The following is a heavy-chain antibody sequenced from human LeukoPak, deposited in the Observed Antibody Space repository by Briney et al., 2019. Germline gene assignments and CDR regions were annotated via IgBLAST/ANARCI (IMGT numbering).Heavy chain of an antibody. CDR1: GYTFTSYG. CDR2: ISAYNGDT. J-gene: IGHJ5*02. V-gene: IGHV1-18*01. D-gene: IGHD2-2*01. Sequence: ASVTLSCTASGYTFTSYGISWVRQAPGQGLEWMGWISAYNGDTNYAQKLQGRVTMTTDTSTSTAYMELRSLRSDDTAVYYCARSGRYCSSTSCHNWFDPWGQGTLVTVSS. CDR3: ARSGRYCSSTSCHNWFDP.